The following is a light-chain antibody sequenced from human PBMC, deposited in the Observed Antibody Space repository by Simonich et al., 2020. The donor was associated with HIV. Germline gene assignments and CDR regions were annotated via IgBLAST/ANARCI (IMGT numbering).Light chain of an antibody. CDR2: KAS. CDR3: QQYNSYWT. Sequence: DIQMTQSPSTLSGSVGDRVTITCRASQSICSWLAWYQQKPGKAPNLLIYKASSLESGVPSRFSGSGSGTEFTLTIASLQPDDSATYYCQQYNSYWTFGQGTKVEIK. V-gene: IGKV1-5*03. CDR1: QSICSW. J-gene: IGKJ1*01.